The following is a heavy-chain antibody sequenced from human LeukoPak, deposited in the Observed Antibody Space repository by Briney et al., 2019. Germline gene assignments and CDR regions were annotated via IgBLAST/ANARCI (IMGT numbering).Heavy chain of an antibody. J-gene: IGHJ4*02. Sequence: GGSLRLSCAASGFTFSSYSMNWVRQAPGKGLEWVSSISSSSYIYYADSVKGRFTISSDNAKNSLYLQMNSLRAEDTAVYYCARDWRAAAGSFRREFDYWGQGTLVTVSS. V-gene: IGHV3-21*01. D-gene: IGHD6-13*01. CDR2: ISSSSYI. CDR1: GFTFSSYS. CDR3: ARDWRAAAGSFRREFDY.